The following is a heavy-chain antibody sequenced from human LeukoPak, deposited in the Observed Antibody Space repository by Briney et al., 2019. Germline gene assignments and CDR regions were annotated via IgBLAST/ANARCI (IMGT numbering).Heavy chain of an antibody. CDR2: ISGSGGST. CDR3: AKAPGVYYYDSSGSEVAFDI. CDR1: GFTFSSYA. J-gene: IGHJ3*02. Sequence: GGSLRLSCAASGFTFSSYAMSWVRQAPGKGLEWVSAISGSGGSTYYADSVKGRFTISRDNSKNTLYLQMNSLRAEDTAVYYCAKAPGVYYYDSSGSEVAFDIWGQGTMVTVSS. V-gene: IGHV3-23*01. D-gene: IGHD3-22*01.